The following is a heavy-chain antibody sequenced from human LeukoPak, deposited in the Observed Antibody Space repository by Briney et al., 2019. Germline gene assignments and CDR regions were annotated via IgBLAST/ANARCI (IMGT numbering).Heavy chain of an antibody. J-gene: IGHJ6*02. D-gene: IGHD5-24*01. CDR3: ARGSTYKQYYYYYYGMDV. CDR1: GYTFTSYD. Sequence: GASVKVSCKASGYTFTSYDINWVRQATGQGLEWMGWMNPNRGNTGYAQKFQGRVTMTRNTSISTAYMELSSLRSEDTAVYYCARGSTYKQYYYYYYGMDVWGQGTTVTVSS. V-gene: IGHV1-8*01. CDR2: MNPNRGNT.